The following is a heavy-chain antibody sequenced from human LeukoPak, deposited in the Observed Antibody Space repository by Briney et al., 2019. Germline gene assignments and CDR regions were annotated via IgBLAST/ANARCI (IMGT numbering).Heavy chain of an antibody. D-gene: IGHD5-18*01. Sequence: GGSLRLSCAASGFTFSSYAMHWVRQAAGKGLEWVAVISYDGSNKYYADSVKGRFTISRDNSKNTLYLQMNSLRAEDTAVYYCAKARGYTPDYFDYWGQGTLVTVSS. CDR1: GFTFSSYA. V-gene: IGHV3-30-3*01. J-gene: IGHJ4*02. CDR3: AKARGYTPDYFDY. CDR2: ISYDGSNK.